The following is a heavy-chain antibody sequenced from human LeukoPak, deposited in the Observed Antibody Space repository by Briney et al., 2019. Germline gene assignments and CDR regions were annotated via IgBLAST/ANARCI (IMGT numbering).Heavy chain of an antibody. Sequence: GGSLRLSCAASGFTFSRYWMHWVRQAPGKGLVWVSRMNSDGSSTNYADSVKGRFTISRDNAKNSLYLQMNSLRAEDTAVYYCARSAIAAAGNAEYFQLWGQGTLVAVSS. CDR1: GFTFSRYW. V-gene: IGHV3-74*01. D-gene: IGHD6-13*01. CDR2: MNSDGSST. CDR3: ARSAIAAAGNAEYFQL. J-gene: IGHJ1*01.